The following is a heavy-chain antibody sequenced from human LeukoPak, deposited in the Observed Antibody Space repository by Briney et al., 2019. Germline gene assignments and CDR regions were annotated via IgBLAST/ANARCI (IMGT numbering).Heavy chain of an antibody. J-gene: IGHJ4*02. Sequence: SGGSLRLSCAASGFTFSSYSMNWVRQAPGKGLEWVSYIRSSGSPIYYADSVRGRFTISRDNAKNSLYLQMNSLRDEDTAVYYCVRDPDALDFWGQGTLVTVSS. V-gene: IGHV3-48*02. CDR3: VRDPDALDF. CDR1: GFTFSSYS. CDR2: IRSSGSPI.